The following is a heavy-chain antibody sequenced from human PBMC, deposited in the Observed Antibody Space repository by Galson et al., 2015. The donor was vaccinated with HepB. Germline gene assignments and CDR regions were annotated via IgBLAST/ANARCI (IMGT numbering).Heavy chain of an antibody. CDR3: ARDSTPYSSSISVY. D-gene: IGHD6-13*01. J-gene: IGHJ4*02. CDR2: ISAYNGNT. Sequence: SVKVSCKASGYTFTSYGISWVRQAPGQGLEWMGWISAYNGNTNYAQKLQGRVTMTTDTSTSTAYMELRSLRSDDTAVYYCARDSTPYSSSISVYWGQGTLVTVSS. V-gene: IGHV1-18*01. CDR1: GYTFTSYG.